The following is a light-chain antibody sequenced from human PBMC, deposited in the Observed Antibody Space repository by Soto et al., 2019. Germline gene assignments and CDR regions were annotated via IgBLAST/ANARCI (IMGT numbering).Light chain of an antibody. CDR1: QSVTTQ. CDR3: QQYGSSSWT. CDR2: GAS. Sequence: IVLTQSPGTLSLSPGERATLSCRASQSVTTQLAWYQQKPGQAPRLIIHGASSRATGVPDRITGSGSGTDFTLTISRLEHEDFAVYYCQQYGSSSWTFGQGTKVDIK. J-gene: IGKJ1*01. V-gene: IGKV3-20*01.